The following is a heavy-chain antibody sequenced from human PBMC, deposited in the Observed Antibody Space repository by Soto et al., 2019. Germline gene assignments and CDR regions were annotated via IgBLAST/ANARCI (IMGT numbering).Heavy chain of an antibody. CDR3: VKGLHVSSGYGDWGMEV. J-gene: IGHJ6*02. CDR1: RFISSTSG. V-gene: IGHV3-30*18. Sequence: QVQLVESGGGVVQPGRSLRLSCAASRFISSTSGMHWVRQVPGKGLEWVAVISSDGSKKYYGDSVKGRFTISRDKAKNTLYVEMNSLRAEDTAVYYCVKGLHVSSGYGDWGMEVWGHGTTVTVSS. CDR2: ISSDGSKK. D-gene: IGHD5-12*01.